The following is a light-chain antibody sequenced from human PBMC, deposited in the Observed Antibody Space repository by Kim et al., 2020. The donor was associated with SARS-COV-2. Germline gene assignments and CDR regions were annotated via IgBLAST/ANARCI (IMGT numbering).Light chain of an antibody. CDR2: GNS. CDR1: SSNIGAGYD. CDR3: QSYDSSLSGRV. V-gene: IGLV1-40*01. J-gene: IGLJ3*02. Sequence: WVTISCTGSSSNIGAGYDVHWYQQLPGTAPKLLIYGNSSRPSGGPDRFSGSKSGTSASLAITGLQAEDEADYYCQSYDSSLSGRVFGGGTQLTVL.